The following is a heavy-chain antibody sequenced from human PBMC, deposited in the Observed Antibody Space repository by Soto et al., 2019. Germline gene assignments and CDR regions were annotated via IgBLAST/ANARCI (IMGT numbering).Heavy chain of an antibody. Sequence: SETLSLTCTVSGGSISSYYWSWIRQPPGKGLEWIGYIYYSGSTNYNPSLKSRVTISVDTSKNQFSLKLSSVTAADTAVYYCARSYCSGGSCPSPFDYWGQGTRVTVAS. CDR2: IYYSGST. D-gene: IGHD2-15*01. CDR1: GGSISSYY. J-gene: IGHJ4*02. V-gene: IGHV4-59*01. CDR3: ARSYCSGGSCPSPFDY.